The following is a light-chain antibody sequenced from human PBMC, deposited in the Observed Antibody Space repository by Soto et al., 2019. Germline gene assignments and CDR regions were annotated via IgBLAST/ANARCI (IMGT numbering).Light chain of an antibody. CDR1: QDINTY. CDR3: QHGKSHPIT. Sequence: DIQLTQSPSFLSASVGDRVTITCRASQDINTYLAWYQQKPGKAPKLLIFAASTLQNGVPSRFSGSGSGTEFTITITSRQSEDHSTYYCQHGKSHPITFGQGTRLEIQ. V-gene: IGKV1-9*01. J-gene: IGKJ5*01. CDR2: AAS.